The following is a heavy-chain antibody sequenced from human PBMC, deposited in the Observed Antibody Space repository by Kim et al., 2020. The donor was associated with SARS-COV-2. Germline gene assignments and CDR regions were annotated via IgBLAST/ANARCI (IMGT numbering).Heavy chain of an antibody. CDR3: AKDAVPMDGEYSFDY. D-gene: IGHD4-17*01. Sequence: GGSLRLSCAASGFTFSTYAMSWVRQAAGKGLEWVSGISGRDSSTYYADSVKGRFTISRDNSKNTLYLQMNSLRDEDTAVYYCAKDAVPMDGEYSFDYWGQGALVTVSS. CDR2: ISGRDSST. V-gene: IGHV3-23*01. CDR1: GFTFSTYA. J-gene: IGHJ4*02.